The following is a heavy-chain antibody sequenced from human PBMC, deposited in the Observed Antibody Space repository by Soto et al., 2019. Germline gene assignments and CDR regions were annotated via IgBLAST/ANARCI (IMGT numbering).Heavy chain of an antibody. J-gene: IGHJ2*01. V-gene: IGHV4-31*03. CDR1: GGSISSGGYY. CDR3: ARDRGYGDDDTHWYFDL. D-gene: IGHD4-17*01. CDR2: IYYSGST. Sequence: QVQLQESGPGLVKPSQTLSLTCTVSGGSISSGGYYWSWIRQHPGKGLEWVGYIYYSGSTYYKPSLKSRVTISVDTSKNQFSLKLSSVTAADTAVYYCARDRGYGDDDTHWYFDLWGRGTLVTVSS.